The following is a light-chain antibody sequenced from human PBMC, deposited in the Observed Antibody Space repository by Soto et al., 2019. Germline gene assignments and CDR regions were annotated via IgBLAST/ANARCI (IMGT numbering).Light chain of an antibody. J-gene: IGLJ3*02. CDR2: DVS. Sequence: QSALTQPASVSGSPGQSITISCTGTSSDVGGYDYVSWYQQHPGKAPKLMIYDVSNRPSGVSDRFSGSKSDNTASLTISGLQTEDGADYYCSSYTSSSTWVFGGGTKVTVL. CDR3: SSYTSSSTWV. V-gene: IGLV2-14*01. CDR1: SSDVGGYDY.